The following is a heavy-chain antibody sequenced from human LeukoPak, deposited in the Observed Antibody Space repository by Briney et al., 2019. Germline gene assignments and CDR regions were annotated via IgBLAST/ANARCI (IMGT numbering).Heavy chain of an antibody. CDR1: GGSISSSAYY. V-gene: IGHV4-39*01. J-gene: IGHJ4*02. CDR3: ARRVVVTAIDY. D-gene: IGHD2-21*02. CDR2: IYYSGST. Sequence: PSETLSLTCTVSGGSISSSAYYWGWIRQPPGKGLEWIGTIYYSGSTYYNPSLKSRVTISVDTSKNQFSLKVTSVTAADTAVYFCARRVVVTAIDYWGQGTLVTVSS.